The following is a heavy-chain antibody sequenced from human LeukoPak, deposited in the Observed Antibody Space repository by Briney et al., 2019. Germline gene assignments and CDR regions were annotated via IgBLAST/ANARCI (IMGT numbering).Heavy chain of an antibody. CDR3: ARDLSGWFDP. V-gene: IGHV4-30-2*01. CDR1: GGSISSGGYS. CDR2: IYHSGST. Sequence: SETLSLTCAVSGGSISSGGYSWSWIRQPPGKGLEWIGYIYHSGSTYYNPSLKSRVTISVDRSKNQFSLKLNSVTAADTAVYYCARDLSGWFDPWGQGTLVTVSS. D-gene: IGHD3-9*01. J-gene: IGHJ5*02.